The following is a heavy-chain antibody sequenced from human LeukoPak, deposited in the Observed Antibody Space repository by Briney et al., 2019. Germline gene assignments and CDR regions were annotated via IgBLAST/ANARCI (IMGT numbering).Heavy chain of an antibody. D-gene: IGHD2-2*01. V-gene: IGHV3-48*01. CDR2: ISSSSSTI. Sequence: GGSLRLSCAASGFTFSSYSMNWVRQAPGKGLEWVSYISSSSSTIYYADSVKGRFTISRDNSKNTLYLQMNSLRAEDTAVYYCAKQDIVVVPAAMGYYYYYMDVWGKGTTVTVSS. CDR3: AKQDIVVVPAAMGYYYYYMDV. J-gene: IGHJ6*03. CDR1: GFTFSSYS.